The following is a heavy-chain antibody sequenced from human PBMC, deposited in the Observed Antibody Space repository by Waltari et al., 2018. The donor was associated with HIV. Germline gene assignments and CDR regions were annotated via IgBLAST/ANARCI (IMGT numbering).Heavy chain of an antibody. CDR2: ISSSSSYI. Sequence: EVQLVESGGGLVKPGGSLRLSCAASGFTFSSYSMNWVRQAPGKGLEWVSSISSSSSYIYYADSVKGRFTISRDNAKNSLYLQMNSLRAGDTAVYYCARSKVVVAASSDYWGQGTLVTVSS. CDR1: GFTFSSYS. J-gene: IGHJ4*02. V-gene: IGHV3-21*01. D-gene: IGHD2-15*01. CDR3: ARSKVVVAASSDY.